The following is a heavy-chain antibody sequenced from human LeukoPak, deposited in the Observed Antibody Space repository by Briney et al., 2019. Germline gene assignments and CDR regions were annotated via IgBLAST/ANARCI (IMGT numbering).Heavy chain of an antibody. Sequence: GESLKISCKASGYSFSIYWIGWVRQMPGKGLEWMGIIYPRDSHTRYSPSFQGQVTISADKSISTAYLQWSSLEASDTAMYYCASARFSGSYYLDFWGQGTLVTVSS. J-gene: IGHJ4*02. V-gene: IGHV5-51*01. CDR2: IYPRDSHT. D-gene: IGHD1-26*01. CDR1: GYSFSIYW. CDR3: ASARFSGSYYLDF.